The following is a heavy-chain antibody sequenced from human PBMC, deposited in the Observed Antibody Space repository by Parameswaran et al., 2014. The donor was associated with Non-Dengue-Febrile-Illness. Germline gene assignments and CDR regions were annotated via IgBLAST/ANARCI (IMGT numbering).Heavy chain of an antibody. V-gene: IGHV4-34*01. CDR3: ARVHTVTTFYYYYYMDV. J-gene: IGHJ6*03. Sequence: RWIRQPPGKGLEWIGEINHSGSTNYNPSLKSRVTISVDTSKNQFSLKLSSVTAADTAVYYCARVHTVTTFYYYYYMDVWGKGTTVTVSS. CDR2: INHSGST. D-gene: IGHD4-17*01.